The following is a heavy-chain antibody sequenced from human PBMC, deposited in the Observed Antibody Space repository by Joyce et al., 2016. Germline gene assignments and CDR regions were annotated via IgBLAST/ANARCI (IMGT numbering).Heavy chain of an antibody. CDR1: GFTFSDRY. D-gene: IGHD4/OR15-4a*01. V-gene: IGHV3-72*01. CDR3: ASEGPNYFDG. J-gene: IGHJ2*01. Sequence: EVQVVESGGALVQPGESLRLSCAGSGFTFSDRYMNWVRQAPGKGLEWVGLIRNKVEGYSTDYAASVKGRLTISRDDSKSSFYLQMNSLKIEDTAVYYCASEGPNYFDGWGRGTLVTVST. CDR2: IRNKVEGYST.